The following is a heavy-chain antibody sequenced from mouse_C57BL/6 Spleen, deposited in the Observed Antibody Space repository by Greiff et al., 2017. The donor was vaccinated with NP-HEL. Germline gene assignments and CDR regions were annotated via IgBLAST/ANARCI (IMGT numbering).Heavy chain of an antibody. CDR2: INPYNGDT. J-gene: IGHJ1*03. D-gene: IGHD1-1*01. V-gene: IGHV1-20*01. CDR3: ASFITTVARYFDV. CDR1: GYSFTGYF. Sequence: VQLQESGPELVKPGDSVKISCKASGYSFTGYFMNWVMQSNGKSLEWIGRINPYNGDTFYNQKFKGKATLTVDKSSSTAHMELRSLTSEDSAVYSGASFITTVARYFDVWGTGTTLTVSS.